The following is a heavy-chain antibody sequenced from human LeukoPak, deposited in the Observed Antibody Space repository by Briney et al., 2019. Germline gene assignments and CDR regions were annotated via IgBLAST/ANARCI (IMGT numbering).Heavy chain of an antibody. D-gene: IGHD4-17*01. CDR2: IYHSGST. CDR1: GGSISSSNW. J-gene: IGHJ4*02. Sequence: SGTLSLTFAVSGGSISSSNWWSWVRQPPGKGLEWIGEIYHSGSTNYNPSLKSRVTISVDKSKNQFSLKLSSVTAADTAVYYCARGAQLVTTLTMFDYWGQGTLVTVSS. CDR3: ARGAQLVTTLTMFDY. V-gene: IGHV4-4*02.